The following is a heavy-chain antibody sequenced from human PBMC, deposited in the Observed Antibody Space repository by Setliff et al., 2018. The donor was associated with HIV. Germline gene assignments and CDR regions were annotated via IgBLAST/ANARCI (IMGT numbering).Heavy chain of an antibody. CDR1: GFTFSTYS. V-gene: IGHV3-21*01. CDR3: ARGIAVVPGALEDFYYKDV. D-gene: IGHD6-19*01. Sequence: GGSLRLSCAASGFTFSTYSMNWVRQAPGKGLEWVSSISSSSTYIYYADSVKGRFTISRDNAKNSLYLQMNSLRDADTAVYYCARGIAVVPGALEDFYYKDVWGKGTTVTVSS. CDR2: ISSSSTYI. J-gene: IGHJ6*03.